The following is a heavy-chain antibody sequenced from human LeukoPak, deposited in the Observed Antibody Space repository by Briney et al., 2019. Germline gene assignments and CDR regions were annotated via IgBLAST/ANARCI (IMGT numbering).Heavy chain of an antibody. CDR2: ISGSGGST. D-gene: IGHD6-19*01. J-gene: IGHJ2*01. V-gene: IGHV3-23*01. CDR3: AKDRVGSGWYFDL. Sequence: QPGGSLRLSCAASGFTFSSYAMSWVRQAPGKGLEWVSAISGSGGSTYYADSVKGRFTISRDNSKNTLNLQMNSLRAEDTAVYYCAKDRVGSGWYFDLWGRGTLVTVSS. CDR1: GFTFSSYA.